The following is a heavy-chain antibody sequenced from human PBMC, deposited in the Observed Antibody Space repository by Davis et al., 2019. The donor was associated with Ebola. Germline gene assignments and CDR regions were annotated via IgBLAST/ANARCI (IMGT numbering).Heavy chain of an antibody. J-gene: IGHJ4*02. CDR2: INPNSGGT. Sequence: AASVKVSCKASGYTFTGYYMHWVRQAPGQGLEWMGWINPNSGGTNYAQKVQGRITMTTDTSTSTAYMELRSLRSDDTARYYCARDVRGITGPSEYWGQGTLVTVSS. D-gene: IGHD1-1*01. CDR1: GYTFTGYY. V-gene: IGHV1-2*02. CDR3: ARDVRGITGPSEY.